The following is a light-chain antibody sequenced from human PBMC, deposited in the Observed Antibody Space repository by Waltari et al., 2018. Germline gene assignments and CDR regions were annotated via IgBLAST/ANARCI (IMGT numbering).Light chain of an antibody. V-gene: IGKV4-1*01. CDR1: QSLLYSLNNKNF. CDR2: WAS. Sequence: DIVLTQSPDSLAVSLGERPTISCKSSQSLLYSLNNKNFLAWYQQKPGQPPKLLISWASTRKSGVPDRFSGSGSGTDFTLIVSSLQAEDVAVYYCQQYYSTPPTFGQGTRVEIK. CDR3: QQYYSTPPT. J-gene: IGKJ1*01.